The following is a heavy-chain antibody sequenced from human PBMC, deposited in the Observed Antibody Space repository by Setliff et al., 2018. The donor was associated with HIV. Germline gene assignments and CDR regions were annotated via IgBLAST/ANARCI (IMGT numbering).Heavy chain of an antibody. J-gene: IGHJ4*02. CDR2: IYSRGPT. D-gene: IGHD3-22*01. CDR1: GASITSGSYY. Sequence: PSETLSLTCNVSGASITSGSYYWSWIRRPAGKGLEWIGHIYSRGPTNYNPSLRSRVIISVDTSKNQLSLSLSSVTAADTAVYYCARDGYYYDSSGHLAYYFDYWGQGTLVTVSS. V-gene: IGHV4-61*09. CDR3: ARDGYYYDSSGHLAYYFDY.